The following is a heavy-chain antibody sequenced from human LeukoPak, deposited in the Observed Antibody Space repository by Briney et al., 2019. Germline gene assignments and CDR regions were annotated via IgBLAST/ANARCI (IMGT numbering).Heavy chain of an antibody. CDR3: ARWYDSGQYFDN. CDR1: GGSILNYY. V-gene: IGHV4-59*01. Sequence: PSETLSLTCSVTGGSILNYYWNWMRQPPGKGLEWIGYTSDSGDTYYNPSLKSRVTMSVDTSRNQFSLKVTSATAADTAVYYCARWYDSGQYFDNWGRGTSVTVSS. CDR2: TSDSGDT. J-gene: IGHJ4*02. D-gene: IGHD6-19*01.